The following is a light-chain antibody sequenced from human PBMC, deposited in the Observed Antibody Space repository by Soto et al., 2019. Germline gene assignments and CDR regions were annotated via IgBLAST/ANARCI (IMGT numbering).Light chain of an antibody. CDR1: QSVRNN. V-gene: IGKV3-15*01. Sequence: EIVMTQSPATLSVSPGEGGTLSCRASQSVRNNLAWYQHKPGQAPRLLIYDASTRATGVPARFSGRGSGTDFTLTITSLQSEDFAVDDCQQYSNWPRTVGQGTKVDIK. CDR2: DAS. CDR3: QQYSNWPRT. J-gene: IGKJ1*01.